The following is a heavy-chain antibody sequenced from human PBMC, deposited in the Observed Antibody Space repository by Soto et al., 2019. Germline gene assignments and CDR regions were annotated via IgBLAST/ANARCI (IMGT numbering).Heavy chain of an antibody. CDR2: IYPGDSDT. J-gene: IGHJ6*02. V-gene: IGHV5-51*01. CDR3: ARHLAYSSGWYHGMDV. D-gene: IGHD6-19*01. Sequence: PGESLKISCKGSGYSFTSYWIGWVRQMPGKGLEWMGIIYPGDSDTRYSPSFQGQVTISADKSISTAYLQWSSLKASDTAMYYCARHLAYSSGWYHGMDVWGQGTTVTVSS. CDR1: GYSFTSYW.